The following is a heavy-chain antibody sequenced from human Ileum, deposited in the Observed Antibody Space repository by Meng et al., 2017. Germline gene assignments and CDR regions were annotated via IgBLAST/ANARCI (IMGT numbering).Heavy chain of an antibody. Sequence: VQLQESGQGLVGPSGTLSLTCTVSGGSISSSFYWSWVRQSPGKGLEWIGQIYLAGSPNYNPSLESRVTISVDKSKNQFSLRLTSVTAADTAIFYCVRHGGKYFDSWGQGTLVTVSS. CDR3: VRHGGKYFDS. CDR2: IYLAGSP. J-gene: IGHJ4*02. V-gene: IGHV4-4*02. D-gene: IGHD2-15*01. CDR1: GGSISSSFY.